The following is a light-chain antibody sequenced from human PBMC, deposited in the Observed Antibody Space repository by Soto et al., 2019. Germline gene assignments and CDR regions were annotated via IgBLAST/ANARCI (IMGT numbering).Light chain of an antibody. CDR3: HQRSTWPPIT. CDR2: DAS. CDR1: QNIDIY. V-gene: IGKV3-11*01. Sequence: EVVLTQSPATLSLSPGERATLSCRASQNIDIYLVWYQQKPGQAPRLLIYDASNRATGIPARFSGSGSGTDFTLTISSLEPEDFAVYYCHQRSTWPPITFGQGTRLEIK. J-gene: IGKJ5*01.